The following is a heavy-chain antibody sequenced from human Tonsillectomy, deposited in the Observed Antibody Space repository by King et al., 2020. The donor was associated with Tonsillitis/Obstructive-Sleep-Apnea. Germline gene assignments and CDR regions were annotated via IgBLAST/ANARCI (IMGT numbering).Heavy chain of an antibody. CDR1: GYTFTSYA. J-gene: IGHJ4*02. V-gene: IGHV1-3*04. CDR3: VRSSGLYYFDY. Sequence: QLQLVQSGAEVKKPGASVKVSCKASGYTFTSYALQWVRQAPGQRLEWMGWIITGNGNTKYSQNFQDRVTITRDTSASTAYMELSSLTSEDTAVYYCVRSSGLYYFDYWDQGTLVTVSS. CDR2: IITGNGNT. D-gene: IGHD6-19*01.